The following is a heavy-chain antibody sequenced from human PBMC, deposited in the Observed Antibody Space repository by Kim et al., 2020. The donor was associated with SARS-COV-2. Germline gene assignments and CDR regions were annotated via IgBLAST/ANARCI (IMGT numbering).Heavy chain of an antibody. D-gene: IGHD3-10*01. CDR1: GFTYDNYA. V-gene: IGHV3-43*02. Sequence: GGSLRLSCAASGFTYDNYAMHWVRQAPGKGLEWVSLISGDSGNTYYADSVKGRFTISRDNSKNSLYLQMNSLRTEDTALYYCAKDNHVSGTYSSPQFHHWGVGTLGTVAS. CDR3: AKDNHVSGTYSSPQFHH. CDR2: ISGDSGNT. J-gene: IGHJ1*01.